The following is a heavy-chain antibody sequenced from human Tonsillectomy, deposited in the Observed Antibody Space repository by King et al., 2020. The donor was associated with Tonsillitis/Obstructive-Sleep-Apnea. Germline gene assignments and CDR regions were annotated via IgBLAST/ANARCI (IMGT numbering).Heavy chain of an antibody. D-gene: IGHD2-8*01. CDR3: ARGATHGEWLDY. V-gene: IGHV3-11*01. CDR2: ISSSGSIV. J-gene: IGHJ4*02. CDR1: GFTFSDYY. Sequence: VQLVESGGGLVKPGGSLRLSCAASGFTFSDYYMTWIRQAPGKGLEWVSYISSSGSIVNYADSVKGRFTISRDNAKNSLYLQMTSLRAEDTAVYFCARGATHGEWLDYWGPGTLVTVSS.